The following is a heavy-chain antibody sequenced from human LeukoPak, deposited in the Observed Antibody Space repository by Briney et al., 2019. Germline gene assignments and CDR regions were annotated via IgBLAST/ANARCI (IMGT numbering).Heavy chain of an antibody. CDR3: ARDPLLWFGELGFYYYYGMDV. D-gene: IGHD3-10*01. Sequence: SQTLSLTCAISEDSVSSNSAAWNWIRQSPSRGLEWLGRTYYRSKWYNDYAVSVESRITINPDTSKNQFSLQLNSVTPEDTAVYYCARDPLLWFGELGFYYYYGMDVWGQGTTVTVSS. V-gene: IGHV6-1*01. CDR1: EDSVSSNSAA. J-gene: IGHJ6*02. CDR2: TYYRSKWYN.